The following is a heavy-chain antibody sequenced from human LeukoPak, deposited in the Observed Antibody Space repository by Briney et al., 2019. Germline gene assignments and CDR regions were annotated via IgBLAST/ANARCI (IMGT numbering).Heavy chain of an antibody. CDR3: ARKDSGYDFEY. V-gene: IGHV3-30*03. Sequence: GSLRLSCAASGFTFSNYGMHWVRQAPGEGLEWVAVISNDGSIEYYADPVRGRFTVSRDNSKNTLYLQMNSLRAEDTAVFYCARKDSGYDFEYWGQGTLVTVSA. J-gene: IGHJ4*02. CDR2: ISNDGSIE. CDR1: GFTFSNYG. D-gene: IGHD5-12*01.